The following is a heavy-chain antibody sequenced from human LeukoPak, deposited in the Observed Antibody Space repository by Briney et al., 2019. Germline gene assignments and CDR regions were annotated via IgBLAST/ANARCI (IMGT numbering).Heavy chain of an antibody. CDR3: ARASGRPPYFDY. J-gene: IGHJ4*02. CDR2: ISSSSSYT. Sequence: PGGSLRLSCAASGFTVGNYYMSWIRQAPGKGLEWVSYISSSSSYTNYADSVKGRFTISRDNAKNSLYLQMNSLRAEDTAVYYCARASGRPPYFDYWGQGTLVTVSS. V-gene: IGHV3-11*05. CDR1: GFTVGNYY.